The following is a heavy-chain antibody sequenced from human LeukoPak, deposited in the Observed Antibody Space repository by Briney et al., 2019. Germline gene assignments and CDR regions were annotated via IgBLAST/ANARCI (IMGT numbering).Heavy chain of an antibody. CDR2: IYHSGST. Sequence: SETLPLTCAVSGYSISSGYYWGRIRPPPGKGLEWIGIIYHSGSTYYNPSLKSRVTISVDTSKNQFSLKLSSVTAADTAVYYCARMTEYSSSADAFDIWGQGTMVTVSS. CDR1: GYSISSGYY. D-gene: IGHD6-6*01. CDR3: ARMTEYSSSADAFDI. V-gene: IGHV4-38-2*01. J-gene: IGHJ3*02.